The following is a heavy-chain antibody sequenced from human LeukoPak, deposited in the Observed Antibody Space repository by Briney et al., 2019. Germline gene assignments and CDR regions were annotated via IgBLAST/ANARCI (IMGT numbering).Heavy chain of an antibody. CDR2: IKQDGSEK. Sequence: PGGSLRLSCAASGFTFSRYWMSWVRQAPGKGLEWVANIKQDGSEKYYVDSVKGRFTISRGNAKNSLYLQMNSLRAEDTAVYYCARDWEYYDYVWGRPYYFDYWGQGTLVTVSS. D-gene: IGHD3-16*01. J-gene: IGHJ4*02. CDR1: GFTFSRYW. CDR3: ARDWEYYDYVWGRPYYFDY. V-gene: IGHV3-7*01.